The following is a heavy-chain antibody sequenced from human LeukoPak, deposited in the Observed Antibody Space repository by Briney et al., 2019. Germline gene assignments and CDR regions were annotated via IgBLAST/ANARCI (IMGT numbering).Heavy chain of an antibody. Sequence: GASVRVSCKASGGTFSSYAISWVRQAPGQGLEWMGGIIPIFGTANYAQKFQGRVTITADESTSTAYMELSSLRSEDTAVYYCASDYSPPYYYDSSGSGPFDYWGQGTLVTVSP. CDR2: IIPIFGTA. D-gene: IGHD3-22*01. J-gene: IGHJ4*02. CDR1: GGTFSSYA. CDR3: ASDYSPPYYYDSSGSGPFDY. V-gene: IGHV1-69*13.